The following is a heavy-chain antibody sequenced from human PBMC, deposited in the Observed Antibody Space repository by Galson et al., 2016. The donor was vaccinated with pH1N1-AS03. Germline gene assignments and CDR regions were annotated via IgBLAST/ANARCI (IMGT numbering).Heavy chain of an antibody. CDR2: IRWNGDK. CDR3: ARDFNWRIDY. V-gene: IGHV2-5*01. D-gene: IGHD1-1*01. Sequence: PALVKPTQTLTLTCTFSGFSLDSTDVNVAWIRQPPGKALEWLALIRWNGDKHYSPSLKNRLTVTKDTSKNQVVLTMPNWDPVDTATYFCARDFNWRIDYWGQGTLVTVSS. J-gene: IGHJ4*02. CDR1: GFSLDSTDVN.